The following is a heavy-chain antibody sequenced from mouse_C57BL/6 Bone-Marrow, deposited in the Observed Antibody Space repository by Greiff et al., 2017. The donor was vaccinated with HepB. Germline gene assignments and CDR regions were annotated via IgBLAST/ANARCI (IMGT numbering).Heavy chain of an antibody. V-gene: IGHV14-1*01. CDR1: GFNIKDYY. D-gene: IGHD2-5*01. CDR3: TPYYSNSWFAY. Sequence: EVQLVGSGAELVRPGASVKLSCTASGFNIKDYYMHWVKQRPEQGLEWIGRIDPEDGDTEYAPKFQGKATMTADTSSNTAYLQLSSLTSEDTAVYYCTPYYSNSWFAYWGQGTLVTVSA. CDR2: IDPEDGDT. J-gene: IGHJ3*01.